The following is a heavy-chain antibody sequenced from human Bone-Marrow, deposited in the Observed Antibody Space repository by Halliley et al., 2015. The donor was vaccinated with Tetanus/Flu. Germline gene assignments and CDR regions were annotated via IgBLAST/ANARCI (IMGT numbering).Heavy chain of an antibody. J-gene: IGHJ4*02. CDR2: VNSDGSST. Sequence: LVWVSLVNSDGSSTTYADCVKGRFTISRDNAKNTLYLQMNSLRAEDTAVYYCARTGGWYEFDYWGQGTLVTVSS. V-gene: IGHV3-74*01. CDR3: ARTGGWYEFDY. D-gene: IGHD6-19*01.